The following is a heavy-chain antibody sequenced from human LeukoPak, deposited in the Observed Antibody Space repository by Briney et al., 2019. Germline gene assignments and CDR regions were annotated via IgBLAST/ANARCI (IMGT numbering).Heavy chain of an antibody. J-gene: IGHJ3*02. CDR3: AREVAGLANAFDI. Sequence: GASVKVSCKASGYTFTSYGISWVRQAPGQGLEWMGWISAYNGNTNYAQKFQGRVTMTRDMSTSTVYMELSSLRSEDTAVYYCAREVAGLANAFDIWGQGTMVTVSS. D-gene: IGHD6-19*01. CDR2: ISAYNGNT. CDR1: GYTFTSYG. V-gene: IGHV1-18*01.